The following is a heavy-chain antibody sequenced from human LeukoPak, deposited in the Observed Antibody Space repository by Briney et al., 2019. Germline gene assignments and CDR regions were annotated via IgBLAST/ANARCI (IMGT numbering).Heavy chain of an antibody. CDR2: IDWDDDK. CDR3: AGITIVLHY. D-gene: IGHD3-10*01. CDR1: GISLSTSGIC. J-gene: IGHJ4*02. Sequence: SGPTLLNPTHTRTLTSTFSGISLSTSGICVNWIRQPPGKALEWLARIDWDDDKYYSTSLKTRLTISKDTSKNQVVLTITNMDPVETATYCCAGITIVLHYWGQGTLVTVSS. V-gene: IGHV2-70*11.